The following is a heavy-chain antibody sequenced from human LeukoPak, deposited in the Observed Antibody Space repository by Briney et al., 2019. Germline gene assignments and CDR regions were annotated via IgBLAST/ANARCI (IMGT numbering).Heavy chain of an antibody. V-gene: IGHV1-2*06. CDR1: GYTFTGYY. CDR2: INPNSGGT. J-gene: IGHJ3*02. D-gene: IGHD3-22*01. Sequence: GASVKVSCKASGYTFTGYYMHWVRQAPGQGLEWMGRINPNSGGTNYAQKFQGRVTMTRDTSISTAYMELSRLRSDDTAVYYCAIYDSSGYLSAFDIWGQGTMVTVSS. CDR3: AIYDSSGYLSAFDI.